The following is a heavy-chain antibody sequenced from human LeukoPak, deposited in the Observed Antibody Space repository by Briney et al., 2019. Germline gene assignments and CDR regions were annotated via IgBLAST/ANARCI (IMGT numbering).Heavy chain of an antibody. CDR1: GFTFNSYA. J-gene: IGHJ4*02. CDR2: ISPSGPDT. Sequence: GGSLRLSCAASGFTFNSYAMSWVRQAPGKGLEWVSAISPSGPDTYYADSVKGRFTISRDNPKNTLYLQMSSLRADDSAVYYCAKRGGYETMAAFDYWGQGTLVTVSS. D-gene: IGHD3-10*01. V-gene: IGHV3-23*01. CDR3: AKRGGYETMAAFDY.